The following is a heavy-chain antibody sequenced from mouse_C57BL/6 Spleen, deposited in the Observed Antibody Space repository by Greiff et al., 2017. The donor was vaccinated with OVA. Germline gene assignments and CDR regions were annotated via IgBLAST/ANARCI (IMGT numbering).Heavy chain of an antibody. J-gene: IGHJ4*01. D-gene: IGHD1-1*01. V-gene: IGHV1-80*01. CDR3: AVYGSSYAMDY. CDR2: IYPGDGDT. CDR1: GYAFSSYW. Sequence: QVQLKQSGAELVKPGASVKISCKASGYAFSSYWMNWVKQRPGKGLEWIGQIYPGDGDTNYNGKFKGKATLTADKSSSTAYMQLSSLTSEDSAVYFCAVYGSSYAMDYWGQGTSVTVSS.